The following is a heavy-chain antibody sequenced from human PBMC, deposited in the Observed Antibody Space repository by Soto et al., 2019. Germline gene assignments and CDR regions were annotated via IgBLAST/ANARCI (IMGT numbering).Heavy chain of an antibody. Sequence: PGESLKISCKGSGYSFTSYWIGWLRQMPGKGLAWMGIIYPGDSATKYSPSFQGQVTISADKSIGTAYLQWSSLKASDTDMNYCARIFYDFWSGYLEYWGQGALVAVSS. D-gene: IGHD3-3*01. CDR2: IYPGDSAT. CDR3: ARIFYDFWSGYLEY. V-gene: IGHV5-51*01. CDR1: GYSFTSYW. J-gene: IGHJ4*02.